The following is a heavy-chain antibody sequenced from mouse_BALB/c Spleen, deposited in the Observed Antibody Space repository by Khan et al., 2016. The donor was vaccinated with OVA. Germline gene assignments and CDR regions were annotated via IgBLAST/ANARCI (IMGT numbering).Heavy chain of an antibody. D-gene: IGHD2-10*01. V-gene: IGHV5-9*02. CDR1: GFAFNSYD. Sequence: EVKLVVSGGGLVKPGGSLKLSCEVSGFAFNSYDMSWVRQTPEKRLEWVATISSTGTYTDYPDSVKGRFTISRDTARNTLYLQMSSLRSEDTALYYCTRPSYYGNPWFTYWGQGTLVTVSA. CDR3: TRPSYYGNPWFTY. J-gene: IGHJ3*01. CDR2: ISSTGTYT.